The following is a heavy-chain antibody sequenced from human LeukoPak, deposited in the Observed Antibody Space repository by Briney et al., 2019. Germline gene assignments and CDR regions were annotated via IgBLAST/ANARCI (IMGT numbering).Heavy chain of an antibody. CDR2: ISAHNGNT. V-gene: IGHV1-18*01. CDR3: ARANEMAPY. D-gene: IGHD5-24*01. CDR1: GYTFTGYG. J-gene: IGHJ4*02. Sequence: GASVKVSCKASGYTFTGYGTNWVRQAPGQRLEWMGWISAHNGNTNYAQKLQGRVTMTTDTSTSTAYMELRSLRSDDTAVYYCARANEMAPYWGQGTLVTVSS.